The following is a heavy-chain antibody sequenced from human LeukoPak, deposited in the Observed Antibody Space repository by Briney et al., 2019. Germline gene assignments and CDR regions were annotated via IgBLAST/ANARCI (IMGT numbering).Heavy chain of an antibody. CDR2: ISSSSSYI. D-gene: IGHD3-22*01. Sequence: PGGSLRLSCAASGFPFSSYSMNWVRQAPGKGLEWVSSISSSSSYIYYADSVKGRFTISRDNAKNSLYLQMNSLRAEDTAVYYCARAVPSTYYYDSSTYPDYWGQGTLVTVSS. V-gene: IGHV3-21*01. CDR1: GFPFSSYS. CDR3: ARAVPSTYYYDSSTYPDY. J-gene: IGHJ4*02.